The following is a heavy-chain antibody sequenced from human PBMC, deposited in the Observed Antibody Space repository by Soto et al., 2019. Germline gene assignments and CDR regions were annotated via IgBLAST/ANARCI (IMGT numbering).Heavy chain of an antibody. D-gene: IGHD2-21*02. V-gene: IGHV3-66*01. Sequence: EVQLVESGGGLVQPGGSLRLSCAASGFTVSSNYMSWVRQAPGKGLEWVSVIYSGGSTYYADSVKGRFTISRDNSKNTRYLQMNSLRAEDTAVYYCARDPTIHERRPTAGAFDIWGQGTMVTVSS. CDR2: IYSGGST. CDR1: GFTVSSNY. J-gene: IGHJ3*02. CDR3: ARDPTIHERRPTAGAFDI.